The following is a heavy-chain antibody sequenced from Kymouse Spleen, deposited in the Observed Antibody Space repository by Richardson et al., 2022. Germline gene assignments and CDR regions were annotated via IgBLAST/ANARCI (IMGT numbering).Heavy chain of an antibody. CDR1: GFTFSSYG. D-gene: IGHD3-10*01. J-gene: IGHJ5*02. Sequence: QVQLVESGGGVVQPGRSLRLSCAASGFTFSSYGMHWVRQAPGKGLEWVAVIWYDGSNKYYADSVKGRFTISRDNSKNTLYLQMNSLRAEDTAVYYCARDNGSGSYYFNWFDPWGQGTLVTVSS. CDR3: ARDNGSGSYYFNWFDP. V-gene: IGHV3-33*01. CDR2: IWYDGSNK.